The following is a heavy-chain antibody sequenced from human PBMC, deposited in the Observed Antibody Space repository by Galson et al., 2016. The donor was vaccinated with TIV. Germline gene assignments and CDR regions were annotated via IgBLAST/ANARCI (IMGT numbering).Heavy chain of an antibody. V-gene: IGHV4-4*07. CDR3: AREYSGTFRYFDY. D-gene: IGHD5-12*01. J-gene: IGHJ4*02. Sequence: SETLSLTCTVSGDSVTTNFWTWIRRPAGKGLGWLGRMYAGGSSDYNPSLNSRLTISIDRSSNRFSLTLRSVTAADTAVYYCAREYSGTFRYFDYWGRGTHVTVSS. CDR2: MYAGGSS. CDR1: GDSVTTNF.